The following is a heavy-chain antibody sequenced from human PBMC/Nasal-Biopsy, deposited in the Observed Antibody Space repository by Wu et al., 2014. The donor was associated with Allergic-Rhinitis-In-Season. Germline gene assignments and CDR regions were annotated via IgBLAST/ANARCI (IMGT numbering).Heavy chain of an antibody. CDR2: ISWDGGSV. D-gene: IGHD6-13*01. Sequence: LRLSCAASGFTFSPYSINWVRQAPGKGLEWVSGISWDGGSVDYADSVKGRFTVSRDNSKNTLFLQMNSLRAEDTAVYYCARPWTISAANDALDIWGQGTTVTVSS. CDR3: ARPWTISAANDALDI. J-gene: IGHJ3*02. V-gene: IGHV3-23*01. CDR1: GFTFSPYS.